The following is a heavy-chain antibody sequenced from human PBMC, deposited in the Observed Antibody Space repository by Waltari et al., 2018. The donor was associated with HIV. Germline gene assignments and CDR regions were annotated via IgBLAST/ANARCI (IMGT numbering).Heavy chain of an antibody. CDR3: ARDRLYYGSGTGGQPDY. Sequence: VQPGRSLRLSCAASGFTFSSSAMHWVRQAPGKGLAWAAVISYDGSNKFYADSVKGRFTISRDNSKNALYLQMNSLRAEDTAVYYCARDRLYYGSGTGGQPDYWGQGTLVTVSS. CDR2: ISYDGSNK. CDR1: GFTFSSSA. V-gene: IGHV3-30*04. D-gene: IGHD3-10*01. J-gene: IGHJ4*02.